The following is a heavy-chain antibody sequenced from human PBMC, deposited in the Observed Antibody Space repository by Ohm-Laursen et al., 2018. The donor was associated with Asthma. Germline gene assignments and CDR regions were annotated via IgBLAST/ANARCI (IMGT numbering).Heavy chain of an antibody. CDR1: GYTFTGYY. J-gene: IGHJ6*02. V-gene: IGHV1-2*06. D-gene: IGHD2-21*02. CDR3: ARAGVTIPHYYYYGMDV. Sequence: GATVKISCKASGYTFTGYYMHWVRQAPGQGLEWMGRINPNSGGTNYAQKFQGRVTMTRDTSISTAYMELSRLRSDDTAVYYCARAGVTIPHYYYYGMDVWGQGTTVTVSS. CDR2: INPNSGGT.